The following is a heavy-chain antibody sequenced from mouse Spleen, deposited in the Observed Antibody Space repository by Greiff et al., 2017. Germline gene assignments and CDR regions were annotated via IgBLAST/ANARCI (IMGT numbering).Heavy chain of an antibody. J-gene: IGHJ4*01. CDR3: ARIYYGYLYYYAMDY. CDR2: IWSGGST. V-gene: IGHV2-2*01. Sequence: VQRVESGPGLVQPSQSLSITCTVSGFSLTSYGVHWVRQSPGKGLEWLGVIWSGGSTDYNAAFISRLSISKDNSKSQVFFKMNSLQADDTAIYYCARIYYGYLYYYAMDYWGQGTSVTVSS. D-gene: IGHD2-2*01. CDR1: GFSLTSYG.